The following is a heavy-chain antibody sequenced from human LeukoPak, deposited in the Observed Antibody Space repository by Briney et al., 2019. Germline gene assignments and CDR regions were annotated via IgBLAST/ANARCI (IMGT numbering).Heavy chain of an antibody. Sequence: GGSLRLSCAASGFTLSSNYMSWVRQAPGKGLEWVSAFYADGSTYYADSAKGRFSISRDNSKNTLYLQMNSLRAEDTAVCYCARGDGYNFFDSWGQGTLVTVSS. D-gene: IGHD5-24*01. J-gene: IGHJ4*02. CDR2: FYADGST. CDR1: GFTLSSNY. V-gene: IGHV3-66*01. CDR3: ARGDGYNFFDS.